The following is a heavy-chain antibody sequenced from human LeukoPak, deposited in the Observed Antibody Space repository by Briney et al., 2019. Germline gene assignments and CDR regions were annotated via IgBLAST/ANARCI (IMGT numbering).Heavy chain of an antibody. J-gene: IGHJ3*02. CDR2: IKQDGSEK. D-gene: IGHD6-13*01. CDR3: ARSGSKNSSSWYDAFDI. Sequence: GGSLRLSFAASGFTFSSYWMSWVRQAPGKGLEWVANIKQDGSEKYYVDSVKGRFTISRDNAKNSLYLQMNSLRAEDTAVYYCARSGSKNSSSWYDAFDIWGQGTMVTVSS. CDR1: GFTFSSYW. V-gene: IGHV3-7*01.